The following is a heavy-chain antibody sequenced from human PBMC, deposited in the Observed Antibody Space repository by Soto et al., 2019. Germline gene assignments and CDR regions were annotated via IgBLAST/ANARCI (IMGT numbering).Heavy chain of an antibody. Sequence: GGSLRLSCAASGFTFSNAWMNWVRQAPGKGLEWVGRIKSKTDGGTTDYAAPVKGRFTISRDDSKNRLYLQMNSLKTEDTAVYYCTTMGEYSSSWNPIHYGMDVWGQGTTVTVSS. CDR3: TTMGEYSSSWNPIHYGMDV. V-gene: IGHV3-15*07. CDR1: GFTFSNAW. D-gene: IGHD6-13*01. CDR2: IKSKTDGGTT. J-gene: IGHJ6*02.